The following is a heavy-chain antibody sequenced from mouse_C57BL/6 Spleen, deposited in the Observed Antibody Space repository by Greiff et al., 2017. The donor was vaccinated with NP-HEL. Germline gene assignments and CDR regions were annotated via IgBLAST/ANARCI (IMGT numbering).Heavy chain of an antibody. V-gene: IGHV1-81*01. CDR3: AIEGITTVVAPRFAY. J-gene: IGHJ3*01. CDR2: IYPRSGNT. CDR1: GYTFTSYG. Sequence: VKLQESGAELARPGASVKLSCKASGYTFTSYGISWVKQRNGQGLEWIGEIYPRSGNTYYNEKFKGKATLTADKSSSTAYMELRSLTSEDSAVYFCAIEGITTVVAPRFAYWGQGTLVTVSA. D-gene: IGHD1-1*01.